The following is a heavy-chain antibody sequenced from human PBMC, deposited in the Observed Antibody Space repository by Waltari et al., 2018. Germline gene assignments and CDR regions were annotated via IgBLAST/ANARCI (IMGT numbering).Heavy chain of an antibody. V-gene: IGHV1-18*01. J-gene: IGHJ1*01. D-gene: IGHD6-19*01. CDR3: ARDSPRAGDLSAEYFQH. CDR1: GYTFTSYG. CDR2: VSAYNGNT. Sequence: QVQLVQSGAEVKKPGASVKVSCTASGYTFTSYGISWERQAPGQGLEWMGWVSAYNGNTNYAQKLQGRVTMTTDTSTSTAYMELRSLRSDDTAVYYCARDSPRAGDLSAEYFQHWGQGTLVTVSS.